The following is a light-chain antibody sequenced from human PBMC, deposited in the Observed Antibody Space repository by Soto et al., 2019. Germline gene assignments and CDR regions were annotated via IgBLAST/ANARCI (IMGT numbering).Light chain of an antibody. V-gene: IGKV1-9*01. CDR3: QQYESYSPWT. J-gene: IGKJ1*01. CDR2: DAY. Sequence: DIQLTQSPSFLSSSIGDRVTITWRDSQDFSNFLAWYQQKPGRAPNLMMYDAYTLQSGVPSTFRGSGSGTEFTLTISNLQPDDFATYYCQQYESYSPWTFGQGTKVDIK. CDR1: QDFSNF.